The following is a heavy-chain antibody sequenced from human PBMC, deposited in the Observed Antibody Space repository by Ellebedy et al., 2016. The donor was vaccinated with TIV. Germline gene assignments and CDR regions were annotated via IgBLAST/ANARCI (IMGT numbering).Heavy chain of an antibody. J-gene: IGHJ4*02. CDR3: AKGRGGGSDSSAPRYYFDY. CDR1: GFTFSSYA. V-gene: IGHV3-23*01. CDR2: ISNTGSRT. Sequence: GESLKISCAASGFTFSSYAMSWVRQAPGKGLEWVSTISNTGSRTYYADSVEGRFIISRDNSKKTLYLQMNSLRAEDTTVYSCAKGRGGGSDSSAPRYYFDYWGLGTLVTVSS. D-gene: IGHD3-22*01.